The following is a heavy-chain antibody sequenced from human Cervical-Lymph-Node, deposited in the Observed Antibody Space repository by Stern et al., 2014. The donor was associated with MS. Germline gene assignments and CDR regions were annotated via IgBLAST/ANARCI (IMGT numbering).Heavy chain of an antibody. V-gene: IGHV5-51*01. J-gene: IGHJ4*02. CDR2: IYPGDSET. Sequence: EVQLEQSGAELIRPGESLKITCKGSGFKFSIYWIAWVRQMPGKGLEWMGIIYPGDSETRYSQTFQGRVTMSGAEAHRTAYLQRSSLNASDAAMYFCARQATAWASDVWGQGTLVTVSS. CDR3: ARQATAWASDV. CDR1: GFKFSIYW. D-gene: IGHD2-21*02.